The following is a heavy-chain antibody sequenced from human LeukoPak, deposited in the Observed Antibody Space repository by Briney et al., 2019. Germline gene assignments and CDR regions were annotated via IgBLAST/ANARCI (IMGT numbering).Heavy chain of an antibody. V-gene: IGHV4-31*03. J-gene: IGHJ5*02. D-gene: IGHD3-10*01. CDR1: GGSISSGGYY. CDR3: ARDRRFGELASWFDP. Sequence: SETLSLTCTVSGGSISSGGYYWSWIRQHPGKGLEWIGYIYYSGSTYYNPSLKSRVTISVNTSKHQFSLKLSSVTAADTAVYYCARDRRFGELASWFDPWGQGTLVTVSS. CDR2: IYYSGST.